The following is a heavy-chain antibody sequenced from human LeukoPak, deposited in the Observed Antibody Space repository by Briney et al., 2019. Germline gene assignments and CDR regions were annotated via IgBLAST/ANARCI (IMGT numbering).Heavy chain of an antibody. J-gene: IGHJ4*02. D-gene: IGHD5-12*01. CDR1: GGSISSYY. V-gene: IGHV4-59*01. Sequence: SETLPLTCTVSGGSISSYYWSWIRQPPGKGLEWIGYIYYSGSTNYNPSLKSRVTISVDTSKNQFSLKLSSVTAADTAVYYCARRATDYYFDYWGQGTLVTVSS. CDR3: ARRATDYYFDY. CDR2: IYYSGST.